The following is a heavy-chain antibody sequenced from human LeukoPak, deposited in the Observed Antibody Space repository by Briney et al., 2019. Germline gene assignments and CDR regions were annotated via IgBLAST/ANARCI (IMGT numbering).Heavy chain of an antibody. D-gene: IGHD6-13*01. Sequence: GGSLRLSCAASGFTFSTYAMHWVRQAPGKGLEWVAVISYDGSNKYYADSVKGRFTISRDNSKNTLYLRMNSLRGEDTAVYYCARDDSVYRIAAAGTNYWGQGTLVTVSS. CDR2: ISYDGSNK. CDR1: GFTFSTYA. CDR3: ARDDSVYRIAAAGTNY. V-gene: IGHV3-30-3*01. J-gene: IGHJ4*02.